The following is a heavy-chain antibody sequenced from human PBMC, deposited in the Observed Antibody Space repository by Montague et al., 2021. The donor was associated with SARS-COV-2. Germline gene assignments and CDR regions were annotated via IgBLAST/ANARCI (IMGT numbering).Heavy chain of an antibody. CDR3: ALSLSYGYYYYGMDV. V-gene: IGHV6-1*01. CDR1: GDSVSRNRDA. Sequence: CAISGDSVSRNRDAWKWIRQSPSRGIEGLGRTYYRSKWNNDYAVSVKSRITINPDTSKNQSSLQLNSVTPEDTAVYYCALSLSYGYYYYGMDVWGQGTTVTVSS. J-gene: IGHJ6*02. D-gene: IGHD3-16*01. CDR2: TYYRSKWNN.